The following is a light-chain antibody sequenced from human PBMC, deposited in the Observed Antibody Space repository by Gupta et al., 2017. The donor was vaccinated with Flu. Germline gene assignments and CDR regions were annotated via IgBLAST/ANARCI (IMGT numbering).Light chain of an antibody. CDR1: QSVSSSY. V-gene: IGKV3-20*01. CDR2: GAS. J-gene: IGKJ2*01. Sequence: EIVLTQSPGTLSLSPGERVTLSCRASQSVSSSYLAWYQQKPGQAPRLLIYGASSRATGIPDRFSGSGSGTDFTLTISRLEPEDFAVFYCLHYGSSSYTFGQGTKLET. CDR3: LHYGSSSYT.